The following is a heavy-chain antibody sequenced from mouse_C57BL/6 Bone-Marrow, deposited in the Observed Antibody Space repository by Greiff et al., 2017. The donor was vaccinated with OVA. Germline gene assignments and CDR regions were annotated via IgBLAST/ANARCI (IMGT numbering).Heavy chain of an antibody. Sequence: EVQLQQSGPELVKPGASVKIPCKASGYTFTDYNMDWVKQSHGKSLAWIGDINPNNGGTIYNQKFKGTATLTVDKSSSTAYMELRSLTSEDTAGDYCARDEGYYVGFAYWGQGTLVTVSA. CDR1: GYTFTDYN. CDR3: ARDEGYYVGFAY. D-gene: IGHD2-3*01. V-gene: IGHV1-18*01. CDR2: INPNNGGT. J-gene: IGHJ3*01.